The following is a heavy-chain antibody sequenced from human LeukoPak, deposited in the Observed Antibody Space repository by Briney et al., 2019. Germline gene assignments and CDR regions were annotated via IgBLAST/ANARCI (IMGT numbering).Heavy chain of an antibody. D-gene: IGHD1-26*01. CDR2: ISYSGT. V-gene: IGHV4-39*01. Sequence: RSSETLSLTCTVSGGSISISNYYRGWIRQPPGRGLEWIGSISYSGTYYNPSLKSRLTISVDTSKNHFSLNLRSVTAADTAVYYCARRTSNPVGAIDYWGQGTLVTVSS. CDR3: ARRTSNPVGAIDY. J-gene: IGHJ4*02. CDR1: GGSISISNYY.